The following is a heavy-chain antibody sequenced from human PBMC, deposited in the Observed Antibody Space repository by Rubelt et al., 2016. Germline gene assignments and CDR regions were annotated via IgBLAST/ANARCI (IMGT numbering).Heavy chain of an antibody. D-gene: IGHD1-1*01. Sequence: QLQLQASGPGLVKPSETLSLTCTVSGGSISGSHFYWGWIRQPPGKGLEWIAKISYTGTTDYNPSLKSRVTKSVDTSKNHFSLKLNSVTAAETAVYDCARMNWHLHDDWGQGILVTVAS. J-gene: IGHJ4*02. CDR2: ISYTGTT. CDR3: ARMNWHLHDD. V-gene: IGHV4-39*07. CDR1: GGSISGSHFY.